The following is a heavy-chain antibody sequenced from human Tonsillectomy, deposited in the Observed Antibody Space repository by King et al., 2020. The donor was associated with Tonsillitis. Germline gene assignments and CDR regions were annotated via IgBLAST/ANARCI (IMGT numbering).Heavy chain of an antibody. Sequence: VQLVESGAEVKKPGASVKVSCTASGYTFRGYYIHWVRQAPGQGLEWMGWINPNSGGTHYAQKFQGRVTMTSDTSITTAYMELARLRSDDTAVYYCARVGGYCTATSCSWYNWFDPWGQGTLVTVSS. CDR3: ARVGGYCTATSCSWYNWFDP. V-gene: IGHV1-2*02. CDR2: INPNSGGT. CDR1: GYTFRGYY. D-gene: IGHD2-2*01. J-gene: IGHJ5*02.